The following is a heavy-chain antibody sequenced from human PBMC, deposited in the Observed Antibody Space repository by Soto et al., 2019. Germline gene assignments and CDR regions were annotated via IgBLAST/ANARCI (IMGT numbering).Heavy chain of an antibody. J-gene: IGHJ5*02. CDR3: ARGIYGSGSYYKYNWFDP. D-gene: IGHD3-10*01. CDR2: INHSGST. V-gene: IGHV4-34*01. CDR1: GGSFSGYY. Sequence: SETLSLTCAVYGGSFSGYYWSWIRPPPGKGLEWIGEINHSGSTNYNPSLKSRVTISVDTSKNQFSLKLSSVTAADTAVYYCARGIYGSGSYYKYNWFDPWGQGTLVT.